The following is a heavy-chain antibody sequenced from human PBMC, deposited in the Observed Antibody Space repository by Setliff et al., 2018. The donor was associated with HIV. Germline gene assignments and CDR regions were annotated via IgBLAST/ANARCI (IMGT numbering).Heavy chain of an antibody. CDR2: IFYSADNILYSGKT. J-gene: IGHJ4*02. CDR1: GGFTNGFY. D-gene: IGHD1-26*01. V-gene: IGHV4-59*01. CDR3: ARLRDMEWELIGLDY. Sequence: SETLSLTCNVSGGFTNGFYWSWIRQSPGKGLEWIGHIFYSADNILYSGKTHYNPSLKSRVSISVDASKNQFSLRLNSVTAADAAIYYCARLRDMEWELIGLDYWGRGTLVTVSS.